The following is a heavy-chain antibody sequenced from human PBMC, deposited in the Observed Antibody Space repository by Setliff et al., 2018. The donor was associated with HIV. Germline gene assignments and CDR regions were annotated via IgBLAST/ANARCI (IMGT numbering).Heavy chain of an antibody. J-gene: IGHJ5*01. V-gene: IGHV4-61*02. D-gene: IGHD5-12*01. CDR1: GDSINSGNYY. CDR3: VRSGCNGNICYDSRGWLDS. CDR2: IYTRGST. Sequence: SETLSLTCTVSGDSINSGNYYWSWIRQHPGKGLEWIGRIYTRGSTKYSPTFESRVTMSLDTSKNQFSLNLRSVTAADTALYYCVRSGCNGNICYDSRGWLDSWGQGTQVTVSS.